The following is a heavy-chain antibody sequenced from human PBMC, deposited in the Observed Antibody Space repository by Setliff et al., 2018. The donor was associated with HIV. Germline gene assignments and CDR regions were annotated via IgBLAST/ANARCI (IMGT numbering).Heavy chain of an antibody. J-gene: IGHJ5*02. CDR3: ARGRMGYYGSGSYLP. D-gene: IGHD3-10*01. V-gene: IGHV4-34*01. Sequence: SETLSLTCAVYGGSFSGYYWSWVRQPPGKGLEWIGEINHSGSTNSNPSLKSRVTISADTSKNQFSLKLTSVTAADTAVYYCARGRMGYYGSGSYLPWGQGMLSPSPQ. CDR2: INHSGST. CDR1: GGSFSGYY.